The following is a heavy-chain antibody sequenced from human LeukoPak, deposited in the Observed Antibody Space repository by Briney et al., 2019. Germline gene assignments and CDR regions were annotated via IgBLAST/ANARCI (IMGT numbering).Heavy chain of an antibody. V-gene: IGHV1-69*13. J-gene: IGHJ3*02. CDR3: ARDKGVVVPAAMGGAFDI. CDR2: IIPIFGTA. CDR1: GYTFTSYA. D-gene: IGHD2-2*01. Sequence: SVKVSCKASGYTFTSYAISWVRQAPGQGLEWMGGIIPIFGTANYAQKFQGRVTITADESTSTAYMELSSLRSEDTAVYYCARDKGVVVPAAMGGAFDIWGQGTMVTVSS.